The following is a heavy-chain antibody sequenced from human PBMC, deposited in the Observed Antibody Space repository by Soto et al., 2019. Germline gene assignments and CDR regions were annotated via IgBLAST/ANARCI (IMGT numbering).Heavy chain of an antibody. J-gene: IGHJ4*02. V-gene: IGHV3-21*01. Sequence: EVQLVESGGGLVKPGGSLRLSCAASGFTFSSYSMNWVRQATGKGLEWVSSISSSSSYIYYADSVKGRFTIPTDNAKNSLYLQVNSLRAEDTAVYYCAREGIAAALDYWGQGTLVTVSS. D-gene: IGHD6-13*01. CDR1: GFTFSSYS. CDR2: ISSSSSYI. CDR3: AREGIAAALDY.